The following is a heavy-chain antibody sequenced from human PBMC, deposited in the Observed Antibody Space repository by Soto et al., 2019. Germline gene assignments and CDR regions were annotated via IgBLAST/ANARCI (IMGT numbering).Heavy chain of an antibody. D-gene: IGHD1-1*01. CDR3: AKHQNAGTIDY. V-gene: IGHV3-23*01. J-gene: IGHJ4*02. CDR2: ISHSGGGT. CDR1: GFTFSTYA. Sequence: EVQLLESGGGLVQPGGSLRLSCAASGFTFSTYAMRWVRQAPGRGLEWVSLISHSGGGTYYADSVKGRFTISRDNSKNTLYLQMNSLRVEDTAVYYCAKHQNAGTIDYWGQVILVTVSS.